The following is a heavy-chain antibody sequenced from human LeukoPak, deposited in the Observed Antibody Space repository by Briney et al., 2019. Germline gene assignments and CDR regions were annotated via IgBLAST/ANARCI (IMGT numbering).Heavy chain of an antibody. J-gene: IGHJ6*02. Sequence: GASVKVSCKASGYTFTSYAMHWVRQAPGQRLEWMGWINAGNGNTKYSQKFQGRVTITRDTPASTAYMELSSLRSEDTAVYYCARDLAASGVLYYYYYGMDVWGQGTTVTVSS. D-gene: IGHD3-10*01. V-gene: IGHV1-3*01. CDR1: GYTFTSYA. CDR3: ARDLAASGVLYYYYYGMDV. CDR2: INAGNGNT.